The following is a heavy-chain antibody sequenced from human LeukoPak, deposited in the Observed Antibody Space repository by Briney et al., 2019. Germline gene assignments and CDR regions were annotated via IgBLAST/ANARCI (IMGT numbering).Heavy chain of an antibody. CDR3: ARQYDRGWAGFGY. CDR1: GGSFSGYY. CDR2: INHSGST. V-gene: IGHV4-34*01. J-gene: IGHJ4*02. Sequence: SETLSLTCAVYGGSFSGYYWSWIRQPPGKGLEWIGEINHSGSTNYNPSLKSRVTISLDTSKDHFSLSLRSVTAADTAIYYCARQYDRGWAGFGYWGPGILVTVSS. D-gene: IGHD6-19*01.